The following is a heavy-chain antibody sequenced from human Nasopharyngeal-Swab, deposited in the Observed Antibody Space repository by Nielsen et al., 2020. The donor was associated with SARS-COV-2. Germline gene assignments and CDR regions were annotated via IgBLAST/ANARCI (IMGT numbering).Heavy chain of an antibody. D-gene: IGHD4-17*01. Sequence: WIRQPPGKGLEWVGNIYSSGNTYYNASFKSRLTISLDTSKNQFSLHLSSVTAADTAVYYCARDAEGAYGAFDIWGQGTVVTVSS. V-gene: IGHV4-30-4*01. CDR2: IYSSGNT. CDR3: ARDAEGAYGAFDI. J-gene: IGHJ3*02.